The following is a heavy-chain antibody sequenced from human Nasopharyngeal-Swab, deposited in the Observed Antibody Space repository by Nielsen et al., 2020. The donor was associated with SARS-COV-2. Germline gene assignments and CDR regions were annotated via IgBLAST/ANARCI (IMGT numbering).Heavy chain of an antibody. J-gene: IGHJ4*02. D-gene: IGHD6-13*01. CDR2: ISGRASST. CDR3: AKEVAAPGTPFDY. Sequence: GESLKISCAASGFTFSSYAMSWVRQTPGKGLEWVSSISGRASSTYYADSVKGRFTISRDNSKNTLFLQMNSLRAEDTAVYYCAKEVAAPGTPFDYWGQGTLVTVSS. CDR1: GFTFSSYA. V-gene: IGHV3-23*01.